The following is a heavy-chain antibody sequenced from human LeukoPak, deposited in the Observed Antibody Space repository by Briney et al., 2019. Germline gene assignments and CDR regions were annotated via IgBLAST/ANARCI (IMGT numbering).Heavy chain of an antibody. CDR1: GFTFSDSA. D-gene: IGHD3-16*02. Sequence: GGSLRLSCAASGFTFSDSAMHWVRQASGKGLEWVGRIRSKANSYATAYAASVKGRFTISRDDSKNTAYLQMNSLKTEDTAVYYCTSLGGFGGVIVSNYWGQGTLVTVSS. CDR2: IRSKANSYAT. J-gene: IGHJ4*02. CDR3: TSLGGFGGVIVSNY. V-gene: IGHV3-73*01.